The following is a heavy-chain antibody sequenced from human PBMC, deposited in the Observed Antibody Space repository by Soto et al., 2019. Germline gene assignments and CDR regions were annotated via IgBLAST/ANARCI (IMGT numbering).Heavy chain of an antibody. J-gene: IGHJ4*02. CDR3: AKGPHYYDSSGYYLY. CDR1: GFTFSSYG. D-gene: IGHD3-22*01. Sequence: QVQLVESGGGVVQPGRSLRLSCATSGFTFSSYGMHWVRQAPGKGLEWVAVISYDGSNKYYADSVKGRFTISRDNSKNTLYLQINSLRAEDTAVYYCAKGPHYYDSSGYYLYWGQGTLVTVSS. CDR2: ISYDGSNK. V-gene: IGHV3-30*18.